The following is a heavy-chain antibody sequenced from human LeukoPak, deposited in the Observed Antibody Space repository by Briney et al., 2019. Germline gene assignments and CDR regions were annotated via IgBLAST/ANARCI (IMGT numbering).Heavy chain of an antibody. V-gene: IGHV4-39*01. CDR2: VYYSGGT. D-gene: IGHD1-26*01. CDR3: ARRHSGSYYGKHWFDP. CDR1: GGSISSSSYN. Sequence: PSETLSLTCTVSGGSISSSSYNWGWIRQPPGKPLEWIVSVYYSGGTYYNPSLKSRVTISVDTSKNQFSLILNSVPAADTAVYYCARRHSGSYYGKHWFDPWGQGTLVSVSS. J-gene: IGHJ5*02.